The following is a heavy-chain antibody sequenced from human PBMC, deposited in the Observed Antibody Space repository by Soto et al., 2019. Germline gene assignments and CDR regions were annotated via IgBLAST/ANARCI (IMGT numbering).Heavy chain of an antibody. CDR3: ARVQYGPSAVGAFDI. V-gene: IGHV1-18*01. CDR1: GYTFTSYG. D-gene: IGHD3-10*01. J-gene: IGHJ3*02. CDR2: ISACNGNT. Sequence: GASVKVSCKASGYTFTSYGISWVRQAPGQGLEWMGWISACNGNTNYAQKFQGRVTMTRDTSTSTVYMELSSLRSEDTAVYYCARVQYGPSAVGAFDIWGQGTMVTVS.